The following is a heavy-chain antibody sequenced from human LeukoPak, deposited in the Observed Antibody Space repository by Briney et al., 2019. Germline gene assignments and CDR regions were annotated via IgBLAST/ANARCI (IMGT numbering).Heavy chain of an antibody. V-gene: IGHV3-30*02. D-gene: IGHD3-10*01. Sequence: GGSLRLSCAASGFTFSSYGMHWVRQAPGKGLEWVAFIRYDGSNKYYADSVKGRFTISRDNSKNTLYLQMNSLRAEDTAVYYCAKDLTMVRGVIDYWGQGTLVTVSS. CDR3: AKDLTMVRGVIDY. CDR2: IRYDGSNK. CDR1: GFTFSSYG. J-gene: IGHJ4*02.